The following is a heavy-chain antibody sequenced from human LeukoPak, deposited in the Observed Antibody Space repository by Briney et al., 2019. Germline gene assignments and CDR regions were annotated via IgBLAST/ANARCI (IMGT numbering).Heavy chain of an antibody. CDR3: ARDPGTTLAAWGAFDI. J-gene: IGHJ3*02. Sequence: GGSLRLSCAASGFTFSSYSMNWVRQAPGKGLEWVSSISSSSSYIYYADSVKGRFTISRDNAKTSLYLQVNSLRAEDTAVYFCARDPGTTLAAWGAFDIWGQGTVVTVSS. CDR1: GFTFSSYS. CDR2: ISSSSSYI. D-gene: IGHD1-1*01. V-gene: IGHV3-21*01.